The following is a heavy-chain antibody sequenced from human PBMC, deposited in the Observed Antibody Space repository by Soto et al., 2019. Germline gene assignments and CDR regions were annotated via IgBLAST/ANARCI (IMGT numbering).Heavy chain of an antibody. V-gene: IGHV4-34*01. CDR2: INHSGSI. CDR3: ARPSPYCGGDCYSNDAFDI. J-gene: IGHJ3*02. D-gene: IGHD2-21*02. CDR1: GGSFSGYY. Sequence: SETLSLTCAVYGGSFSGYYWSWIRQPPGKGLEWIGEINHSGSINYNPSLKSRVTISVDTSKNQFSLKLSSVTAADTAVYYCARPSPYCGGDCYSNDAFDIWGQGTMVIVSS.